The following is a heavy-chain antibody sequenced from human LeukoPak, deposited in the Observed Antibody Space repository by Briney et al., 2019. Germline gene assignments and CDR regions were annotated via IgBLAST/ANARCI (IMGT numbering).Heavy chain of an antibody. D-gene: IGHD3-22*01. J-gene: IGHJ6*03. CDR2: ISGSGDST. CDR3: AKERAMIFYYYMDV. V-gene: IGHV3-23*01. CDR1: GFTFSSYA. Sequence: PGGSLRLSCAASGFTFSSYAMSWVRQAPGKGLEWVSAISGSGDSTYYADSVRGRFTISRDNSKNTLYLQMNSLRAEDTAVYYCAKERAMIFYYYMDVWGKGTTVTVSS.